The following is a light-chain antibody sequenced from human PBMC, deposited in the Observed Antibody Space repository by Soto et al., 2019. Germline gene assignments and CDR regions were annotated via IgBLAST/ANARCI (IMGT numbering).Light chain of an antibody. CDR2: EVT. Sequence: QSLLTQPASVSGSPGQSIAISFTGPSGDVGGYDYVSWYQQHPDKAPKLMIYEVTKRPSWVSNRFSGSKSGNTASLTISGLQPEDEADYYCSSHTTGSTRVFGSGTEVTVL. J-gene: IGLJ1*01. CDR1: SGDVGGYDY. CDR3: SSHTTGSTRV. V-gene: IGLV2-14*01.